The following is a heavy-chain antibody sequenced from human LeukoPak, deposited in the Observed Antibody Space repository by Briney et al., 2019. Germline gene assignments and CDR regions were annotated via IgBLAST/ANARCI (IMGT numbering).Heavy chain of an antibody. D-gene: IGHD3-10*01. Sequence: GGSLILSCAASGFTFSSYGMHWVRQAPGKGLEWVAVIWYNGSNKYYADSVKGRFTISRDNSKNTLYLQMNSLRAEDTAVYYCAARRFGELVFDYWGQGTLVTVSS. V-gene: IGHV3-33*01. CDR2: IWYNGSNK. CDR1: GFTFSSYG. CDR3: AARRFGELVFDY. J-gene: IGHJ4*02.